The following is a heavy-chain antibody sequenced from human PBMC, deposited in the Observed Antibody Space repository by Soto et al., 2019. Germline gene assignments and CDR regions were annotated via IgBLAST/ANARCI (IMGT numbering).Heavy chain of an antibody. J-gene: IGHJ4*02. CDR2: ISAYNGNT. V-gene: IGHV1-18*01. CDR1: GYTFTSYG. Sequence: GASVKVSCKASGYTFTSYGISWVRQAPGQGLEWMGWISAYNGNTNHAQKLQGRVTMTTDTSTSTAYMELRSLRSDDTAVYYCASTMRYDFWSGSDRFDYWGQGTLVTVSS. CDR3: ASTMRYDFWSGSDRFDY. D-gene: IGHD3-3*01.